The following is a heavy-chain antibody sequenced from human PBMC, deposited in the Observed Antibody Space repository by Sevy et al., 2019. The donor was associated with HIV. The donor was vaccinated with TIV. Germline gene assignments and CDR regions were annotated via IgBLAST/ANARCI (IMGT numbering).Heavy chain of an antibody. CDR3: ARSSHTGYSSSWYKLYYYYGMDV. CDR2: IGTAGDT. Sequence: GGSLRLSCAASGFTFSSYWMSWVRQATGKGLEWVSAIGTAGDTYYPGSVKGRFTISRENAKNSLYLQMNSLRAGDTAVYYCARSSHTGYSSSWYKLYYYYGMDVWGQGTTVTVSS. D-gene: IGHD6-13*01. V-gene: IGHV3-13*01. J-gene: IGHJ6*02. CDR1: GFTFSSYW.